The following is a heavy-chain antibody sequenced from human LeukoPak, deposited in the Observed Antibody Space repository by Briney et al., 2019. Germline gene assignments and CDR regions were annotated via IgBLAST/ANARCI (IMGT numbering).Heavy chain of an antibody. CDR2: ISSSSSYI. J-gene: IGHJ4*02. CDR1: GFTFSSYS. V-gene: IGHV3-21*01. CDR3: ARDPLPSGTRGEREMATISDY. D-gene: IGHD5-24*01. Sequence: GGSLRLSCAASGFTFSSYSMHWVRQAPGKGLEWVSSISSSSSYIYYADSVKGRFTISRDNAKNSLYLQMNSLRAEDTAVYYCARDPLPSGTRGEREMATISDYWGQGTLVTVSS.